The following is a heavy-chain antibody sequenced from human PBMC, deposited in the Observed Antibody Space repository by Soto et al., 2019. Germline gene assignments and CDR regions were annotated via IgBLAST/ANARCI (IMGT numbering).Heavy chain of an antibody. J-gene: IGHJ5*02. V-gene: IGHV3-33*01. CDR1: GFTFSSYG. D-gene: IGHD6-13*01. CDR2: LWYDGSNK. CDR3: ARGYGWFDP. Sequence: QVQLVESGGGGVQPGRSLRLSCAASGFTFSSYGRHWFRQAPGKGLEWVAVLWYDGSNKYYADSVKGRFTISRDNSKNTLYLQMNSLRAEDTAVYYCARGYGWFDPWGQGTLVTVSS.